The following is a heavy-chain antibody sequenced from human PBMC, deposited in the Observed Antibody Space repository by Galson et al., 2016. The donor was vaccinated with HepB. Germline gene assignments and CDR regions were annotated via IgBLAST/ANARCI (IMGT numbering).Heavy chain of an antibody. V-gene: IGHV3-33*01. CDR1: GFSFRNYG. CDR2: IWSDRSSK. J-gene: IGHJ6*02. D-gene: IGHD2-8*01. CDR3: ASEEILPLAELVHYNGMDV. Sequence: SLRLSCAASGFSFRNYGMHWVRQAPGKGLEWVAVIWSDRSSKTYAESVKGRFTISRENSKNTQYLQMNSLRREDTAVYYCASEEILPLAELVHYNGMDVWGQGTTVTVSS.